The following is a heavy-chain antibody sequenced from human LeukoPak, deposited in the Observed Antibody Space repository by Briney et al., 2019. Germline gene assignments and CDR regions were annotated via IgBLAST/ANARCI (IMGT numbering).Heavy chain of an antibody. V-gene: IGHV4-34*01. D-gene: IGHD5-12*01. J-gene: IGHJ4*02. Sequence: SETLSLACTVYGGSFSGYYWSWIRQPPGKGLEWIGEINHSGSTNYNPSLKSRVTISVDTSKNQFSLKLSSVTAADTAVYYCARSIVATLDYWGQGTLVTVSS. CDR1: GGSFSGYY. CDR3: ARSIVATLDY. CDR2: INHSGST.